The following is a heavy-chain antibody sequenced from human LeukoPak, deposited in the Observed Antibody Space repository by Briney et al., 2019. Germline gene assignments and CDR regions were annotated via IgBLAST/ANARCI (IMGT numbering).Heavy chain of an antibody. CDR1: GFTFSAYH. V-gene: IGHV3-48*02. CDR2: ISSDSGTI. Sequence: GSLRLPCASSGFTFSAYHMNWVRQAPGKGLEWISFISSDSGTIYYADSVKGRFTISRNNAANSLYLQMNNLRDEDTAVYYCARRDPFDYWGLGTMVTVSS. J-gene: IGHJ4*02. CDR3: ARRDPFDY.